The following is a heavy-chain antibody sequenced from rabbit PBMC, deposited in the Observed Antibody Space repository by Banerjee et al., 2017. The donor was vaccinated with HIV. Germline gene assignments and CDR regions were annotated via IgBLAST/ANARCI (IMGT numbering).Heavy chain of an antibody. CDR1: GFSFSSTYW. CDR3: ARDLAGVIGWNFNL. CDR2: IYVGASGST. D-gene: IGHD4-1*01. V-gene: IGHV1S40*01. J-gene: IGHJ4*01. Sequence: QSLEESGGDLVKPGASLTLTCTASGFSFSSTYWICWVRQAPGRGLEWIACIYVGASGSTYYATWAKGRFTISKTSSTTVTLQMTSLTAADTATYFCARDLAGVIGWNFNLWGPGTLVTVS.